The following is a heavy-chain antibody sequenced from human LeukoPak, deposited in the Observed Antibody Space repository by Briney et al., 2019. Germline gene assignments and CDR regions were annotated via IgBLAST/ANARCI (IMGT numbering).Heavy chain of an antibody. D-gene: IGHD5-18*01. J-gene: IGHJ4*02. CDR2: MNPNSGNT. CDR3: ARGSAYSYDFTGRERTKSRLDY. CDR1: GYTFTSYD. Sequence: ASVKVSCKASGYTFTSYDINWVRQATGQGLEWMGWMNPNSGNTGYAQKFQGRVTMTRNTSISTAYMELSSLRSEDTAVYYCARGSAYSYDFTGRERTKSRLDYWGQGTLVTVSS. V-gene: IGHV1-8*01.